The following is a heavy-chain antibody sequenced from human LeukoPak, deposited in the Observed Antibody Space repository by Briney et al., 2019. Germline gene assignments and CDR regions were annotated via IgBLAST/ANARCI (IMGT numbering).Heavy chain of an antibody. CDR2: INHSGST. CDR1: GGSFSGYY. Sequence: SETLSLTCAVYGGSFSGYYWSWIRQPPGKGLEWIGEINHSGSTNYNPSLKSRVTVSVDTSKNQFSLKLSSVTAADTAVYYCASGYSSISTWGQGTLVTVSS. D-gene: IGHD6-13*01. V-gene: IGHV4-34*01. CDR3: ASGYSSIST. J-gene: IGHJ5*02.